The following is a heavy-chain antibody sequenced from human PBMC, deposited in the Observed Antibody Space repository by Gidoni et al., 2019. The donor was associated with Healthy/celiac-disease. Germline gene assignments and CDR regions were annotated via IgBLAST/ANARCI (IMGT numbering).Heavy chain of an antibody. CDR2: INPSGIT. J-gene: IGHJ4*02. CDR3: ARGNPYCGGACYSTPTFDY. CDR1: GGSFSGYY. D-gene: IGHD2-21*02. V-gene: IGHV4-34*01. Sequence: QVQLQQWGAGLLKPSETLSLTCAVYGGSFSGYYWSWIRQPPGKGLEWIGEINPSGITNYNPSLKSRVTISVDTAKNQFSLKLSSVTAADTAVYYCARGNPYCGGACYSTPTFDYWGQGTLVTVSS.